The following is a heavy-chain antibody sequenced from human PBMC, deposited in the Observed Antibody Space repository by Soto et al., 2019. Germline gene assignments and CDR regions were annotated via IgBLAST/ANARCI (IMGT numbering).Heavy chain of an antibody. D-gene: IGHD2-15*01. Sequence: ELQLLESGGGLVQPGGSLRLSCAASEFTFRNYAMTWVRQAHGKGLEWVSSMDGSGGGADYSDSVKGRFTVSRDDSQKTLYLQLRSLRVDDTAVYYCAKDAVSANGEWDWFDHWGQGTLVTVSS. J-gene: IGHJ5*02. CDR2: MDGSGGGA. V-gene: IGHV3-23*01. CDR1: EFTFRNYA. CDR3: AKDAVSANGEWDWFDH.